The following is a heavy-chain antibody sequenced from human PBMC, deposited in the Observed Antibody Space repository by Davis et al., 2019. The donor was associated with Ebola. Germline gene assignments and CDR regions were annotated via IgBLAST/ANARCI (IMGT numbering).Heavy chain of an antibody. Sequence: AASVKVSCQAFGYSFVPYGISWVRQAPGQGLEWMGWISAFKGKTHYAQKFQGRMTLTTDTPTSTAYMELESLRSDDTAVYYCARSTYDILIDFGFWGQGTLVTVSS. CDR3: ARSTYDILIDFGF. J-gene: IGHJ4*02. CDR2: ISAFKGKT. V-gene: IGHV1-18*04. CDR1: GYSFVPYG. D-gene: IGHD3-9*01.